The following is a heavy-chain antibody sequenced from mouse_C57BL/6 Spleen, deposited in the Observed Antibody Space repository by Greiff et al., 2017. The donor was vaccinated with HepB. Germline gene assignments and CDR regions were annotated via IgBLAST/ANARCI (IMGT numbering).Heavy chain of an antibody. CDR3: ADMVGGMDY. CDR2: IRLKSDNYAT. D-gene: IGHD2-2*01. Sequence: DVKLQESGGGLVQPGGSMKLSCVASGFTFSNYWMNWVRQSPEKGLEWVAQIRLKSDNYATHYAESVKGRFTISRDDSKSSVYLQMNNLRAEDTGIYYCADMVGGMDYWGQGTSVTVSS. CDR1: GFTFSNYW. J-gene: IGHJ4*01. V-gene: IGHV6-3*01.